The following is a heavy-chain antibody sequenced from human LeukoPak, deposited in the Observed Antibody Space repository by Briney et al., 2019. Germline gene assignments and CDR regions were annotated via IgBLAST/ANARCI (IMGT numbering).Heavy chain of an antibody. CDR2: IYYSGST. Sequence: SETLSLTCTVSGVSIRSSSFYWGWIPQPPGKGLEWIGSIYYSGSTYYRPSLKSRVTMSVDTSKNQFSLRLSSVTAADTAVYYCARGLRWDLTISGTSTFDYWGQGSLVTVSS. V-gene: IGHV4-39*01. J-gene: IGHJ4*02. CDR1: GVSIRSSSFY. CDR3: ARGLRWDLTISGTSTFDY. D-gene: IGHD1-26*01.